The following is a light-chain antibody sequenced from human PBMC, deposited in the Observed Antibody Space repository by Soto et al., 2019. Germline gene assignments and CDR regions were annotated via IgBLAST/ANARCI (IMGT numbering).Light chain of an antibody. CDR3: QQYYTYPFT. V-gene: IGKV1-16*01. Sequence: DIQMTQSPSSISASVGDRITITCRASQGIATDLAWFQQKPGQAPKSLIYAPSTLQSGVPSVFSASGSGTDFSLTISGLQPDDFATYYCQQYYTYPFTFGPGTRV. J-gene: IGKJ3*01. CDR1: QGIATD. CDR2: APS.